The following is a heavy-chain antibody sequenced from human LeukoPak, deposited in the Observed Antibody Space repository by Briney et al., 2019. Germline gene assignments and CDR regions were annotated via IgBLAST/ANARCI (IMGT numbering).Heavy chain of an antibody. CDR2: IKKDGSEK. D-gene: IGHD3-22*01. CDR1: GFTFSNDW. CDR3: WRSETTYYYDRSVYFYYYGMDV. V-gene: IGHV3-7*01. J-gene: IGHJ6*02. Sequence: GGTLRLSCAVSGFTFSNDWMNWVWHAQGKGLGWVANIKKDGSEKTYVDSVKGGFPISKANAKNSLYLQMNRLRAEDTAVYYCWRSETTYYYDRSVYFYYYGMDVWGQGTTVTVSS.